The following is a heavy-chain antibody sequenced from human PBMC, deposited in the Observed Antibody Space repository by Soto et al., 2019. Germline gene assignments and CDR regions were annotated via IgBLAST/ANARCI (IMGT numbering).Heavy chain of an antibody. D-gene: IGHD4-17*01. CDR2: IYLDDDK. J-gene: IGHJ6*03. CDR1: GFSLSTSGVG. Sequence: QITLKESGPTLVKPTQTLTLTCTFSGFSLSTSGVGGGWISQPPGKALEWLALIYLDDDKPYSPSLKSRLTITKETSKNQVVLTMTNMDPVDTATYYCAQTTVTNRPRYYYYYMDVWGKGTTVTVSS. V-gene: IGHV2-5*02. CDR3: AQTTVTNRPRYYYYYMDV.